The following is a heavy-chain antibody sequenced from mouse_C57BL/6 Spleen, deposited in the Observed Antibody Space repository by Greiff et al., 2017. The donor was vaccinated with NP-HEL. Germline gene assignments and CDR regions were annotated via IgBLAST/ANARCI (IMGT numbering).Heavy chain of an antibody. V-gene: IGHV1-15*01. CDR1: GYTFTDYE. CDR3: TRSGIYYDYDGPY. J-gene: IGHJ3*01. Sequence: QVQLKQSGAELVRPGASVTLSCKASGYTFTDYEMHWVKQTPVHGLEWIGAIDPETGGTAYTQKFKGKAILTADKSSSTAYMELRSLTSEDSAVYYCTRSGIYYDYDGPYWGQGTLVTVSA. CDR2: IDPETGGT. D-gene: IGHD2-4*01.